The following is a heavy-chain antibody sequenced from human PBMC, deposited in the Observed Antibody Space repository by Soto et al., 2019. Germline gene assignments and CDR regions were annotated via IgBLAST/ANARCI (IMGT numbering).Heavy chain of an antibody. J-gene: IGHJ4*02. Sequence: GGSLRLSCVASGITFGRRAMSWVRQAPGEGLEWVSTTTDTGGDTKYADSVRGRFTMSRDNSKKTLYLQMNSLRVGDSALYYCSRGSSNSYPGSRIFDFWGRGTLVTVSS. CDR1: GITFGRRA. V-gene: IGHV3-23*01. D-gene: IGHD3-10*01. CDR2: TTDTGGDT. CDR3: SRGSSNSYPGSRIFDF.